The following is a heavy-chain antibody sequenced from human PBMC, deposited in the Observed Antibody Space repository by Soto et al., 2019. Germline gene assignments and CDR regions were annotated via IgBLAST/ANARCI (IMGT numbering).Heavy chain of an antibody. CDR2: IKSKADGGTT. V-gene: IGHV3-15*07. J-gene: IGHJ6*03. Sequence: GGSLRLSCAASGFIFSNAWINWVRQGPGKGLEWVGRIKSKADGGTTDFAAPVKGRFAISRDDSKNMMYMEMSSLRTEDTAVYYCTTVLPATVTTSFYYYYYMDVWGKGTTVTVSS. CDR1: GFIFSNAW. CDR3: TTVLPATVTTSFYYYYYMDV. D-gene: IGHD4-17*01.